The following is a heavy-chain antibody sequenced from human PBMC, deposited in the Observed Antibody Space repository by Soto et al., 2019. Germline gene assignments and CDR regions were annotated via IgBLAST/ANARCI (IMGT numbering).Heavy chain of an antibody. Sequence: QLQLQESGSGLVKPSQTLSLTCAVSGGSISSGGYPWGWIRQPQGKGLGGIGYIYHSGSTYYNPSLKSRVTISVDRSKNQFSLKLSSVTAADTAVYYCARGMTTVTTLDYWGQGTLVTVSS. CDR2: IYHSGST. D-gene: IGHD4-17*01. CDR1: GGSISSGGYP. V-gene: IGHV4-30-2*01. J-gene: IGHJ4*02. CDR3: ARGMTTVTTLDY.